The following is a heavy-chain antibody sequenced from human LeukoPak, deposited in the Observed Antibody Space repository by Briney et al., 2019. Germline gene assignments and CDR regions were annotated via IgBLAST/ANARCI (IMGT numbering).Heavy chain of an antibody. CDR3: ARQRIAVAAHDAFDI. CDR2: IYYSGST. J-gene: IGHJ3*02. D-gene: IGHD6-19*01. Sequence: SETLSLTCTVSGGSISSYYWSWIRQPPGKGLEWIGYIYYSGSTNYNPSLKSRVTISVDTSKNQFSLKLSSVTAADTAVYYCARQRIAVAAHDAFDIWGQGTMVTVSS. V-gene: IGHV4-59*08. CDR1: GGSISSYY.